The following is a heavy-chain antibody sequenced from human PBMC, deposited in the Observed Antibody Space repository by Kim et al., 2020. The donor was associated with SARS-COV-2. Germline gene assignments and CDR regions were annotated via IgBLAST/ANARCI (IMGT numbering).Heavy chain of an antibody. J-gene: IGHJ4*02. D-gene: IGHD1-26*01. V-gene: IGHV4-4*09. Sequence: NYNPSLKGRFTISVATSKNQSSLNLSSMTAADTALYCCAGGWELPNFDYWGQGTLVTVSS. CDR3: AGGWELPNFDY.